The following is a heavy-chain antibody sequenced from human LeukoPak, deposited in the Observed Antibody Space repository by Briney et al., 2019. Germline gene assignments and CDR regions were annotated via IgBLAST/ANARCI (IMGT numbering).Heavy chain of an antibody. CDR1: GGSISSSSYY. V-gene: IGHV4-61*05. Sequence: PSETLSLTCTVSGGSISSSSYYWGWIRQSPGKGLEWIGFMYYSGTTNSNPSLKSRVTISLGMSKNQFSLKLSSVTAADTAVYYYARLPMAVTPHVDYWGQGTLVTVSS. CDR3: ARLPMAVTPHVDY. J-gene: IGHJ4*02. D-gene: IGHD2-21*02. CDR2: MYYSGTT.